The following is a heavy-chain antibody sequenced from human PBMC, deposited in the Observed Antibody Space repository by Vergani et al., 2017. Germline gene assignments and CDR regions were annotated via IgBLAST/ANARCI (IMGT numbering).Heavy chain of an antibody. CDR2: INPNSGGT. CDR1: GGTFSSYA. V-gene: IGHV1-2*04. CDR3: ARARLSVDLLPDY. J-gene: IGHJ4*02. Sequence: QVQLVQSGAEVKKPGSSVKVSCKASGGTFSSYAISWVRQAPGQGLEWMGGINPNSGGTNYAQKFQGWVTMTRDTSISTAYMELSRLRSDDTAVYYCARARLSVDLLPDYWGQGTLVTVSS.